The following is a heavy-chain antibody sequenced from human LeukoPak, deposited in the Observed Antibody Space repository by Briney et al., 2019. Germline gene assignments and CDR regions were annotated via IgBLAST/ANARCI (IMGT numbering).Heavy chain of an antibody. Sequence: PGGSLRLSCAASGFTFSSYSMNWVRQAPGKGLEWVSSISSSSSYIYYADPVKGRFTISRDNAKNSLYLQMNSLRAEDTAVYYCARAAAAGPFDYWGQGTLVTVSS. V-gene: IGHV3-21*01. CDR3: ARAAAAGPFDY. J-gene: IGHJ4*02. CDR2: ISSSSSYI. D-gene: IGHD6-13*01. CDR1: GFTFSSYS.